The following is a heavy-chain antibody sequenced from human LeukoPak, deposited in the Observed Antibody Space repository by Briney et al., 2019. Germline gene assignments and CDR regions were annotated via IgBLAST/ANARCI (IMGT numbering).Heavy chain of an antibody. V-gene: IGHV4-59*08. CDR2: IYYSGST. CDR3: ARRLYYYYGMDV. CDR1: GGSISSYY. Sequence: SETLSLTCTVSGGSISSYYLSWIRQPPGKGLEWIGYIYYSGSTNYNPSLKSRVTISVDTSKNQFSLKLSSVTAADTAVYYCARRLYYYYGMDVWGQGTTVTVSS. J-gene: IGHJ6*02.